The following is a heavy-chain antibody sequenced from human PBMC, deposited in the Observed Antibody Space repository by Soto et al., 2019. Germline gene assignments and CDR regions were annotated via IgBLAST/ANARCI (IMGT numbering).Heavy chain of an antibody. CDR1: GGSFSSSTYY. Sequence: QLQLQESGPGLVKPSETLSLTCTVSGGSFSSSTYYWGWIRQPPGKGLEWIGSMYSGGNTYYNPSLKSRVTVSVDTSKNHFSLKLTSVTAADTAMYYCARQPYDSTGYYYGAWGQGTLVTFSS. CDR2: MYSGGNT. J-gene: IGHJ5*02. V-gene: IGHV4-39*01. D-gene: IGHD3-22*01. CDR3: ARQPYDSTGYYYGA.